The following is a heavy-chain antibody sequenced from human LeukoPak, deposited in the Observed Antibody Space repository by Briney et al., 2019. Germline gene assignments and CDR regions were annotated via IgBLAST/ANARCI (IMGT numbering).Heavy chain of an antibody. Sequence: TSETLSLTCAVYGGSFSGYYWSWIRQPPGKGLEWIGSIYDSGSTYYNPSLKSRVTISVDTSKNQFSLKLNSVTAADTAVYYCARHYGPWGQGTLVTVSS. CDR1: GGSFSGYY. J-gene: IGHJ5*02. CDR2: IYDSGST. CDR3: ARHYGP. V-gene: IGHV4-34*01. D-gene: IGHD3-16*01.